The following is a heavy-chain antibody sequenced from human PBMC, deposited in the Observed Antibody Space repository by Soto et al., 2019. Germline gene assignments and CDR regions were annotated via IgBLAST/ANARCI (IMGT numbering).Heavy chain of an antibody. V-gene: IGHV3-7*01. Sequence: GGSLRLSCAASGFTFSSYWMSWVRQAPGKGLEWVANIKQDGSEKYYVDSVKGRFTISRDNAKNSLYLQMNSLRAEDTAVYYCARVRRIMITFGGVIVEYFQHWGQGTLVTVSS. J-gene: IGHJ1*01. CDR3: ARVRRIMITFGGVIVEYFQH. CDR1: GFTFSSYW. D-gene: IGHD3-16*02. CDR2: IKQDGSEK.